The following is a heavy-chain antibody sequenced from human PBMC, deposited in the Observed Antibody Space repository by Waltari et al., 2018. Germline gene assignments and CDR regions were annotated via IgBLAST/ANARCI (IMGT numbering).Heavy chain of an antibody. CDR2: MNPDGN. Sequence: EVQLVESGGDSVQPGGSLRLSCAASGFTFRTNWMHWVRQAPGKGLVWGARMNPDGNVYADSMKGRFTISRDNAKNTLYLQMNSLRVEDTAVYYCARGWAGMSFFDYWGPGALVIVST. V-gene: IGHV3-74*03. CDR3: ARGWAGMSFFDY. J-gene: IGHJ4*02. CDR1: GFTFRTNW. D-gene: IGHD6-19*01.